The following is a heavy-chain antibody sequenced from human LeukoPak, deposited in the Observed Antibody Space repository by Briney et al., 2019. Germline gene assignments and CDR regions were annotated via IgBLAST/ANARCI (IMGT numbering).Heavy chain of an antibody. J-gene: IGHJ5*02. D-gene: IGHD2-2*01. CDR2: INPNSGGT. CDR1: GYTFTGYY. CDR3: ARDLYCSSTSCYNWFDP. V-gene: IGHV1-2*02. Sequence: ASVKVSCKASGYTFTGYYMHWVRQAPRQRLEWMGWINPNSGGTNYAQKFQGRVTMTRDTSISTAYMELSRLRSDDTAVYYCARDLYCSSTSCYNWFDPWGQGTLVTVSS.